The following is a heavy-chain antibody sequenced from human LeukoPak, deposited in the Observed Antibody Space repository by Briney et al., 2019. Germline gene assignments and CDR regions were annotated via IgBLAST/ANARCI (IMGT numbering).Heavy chain of an antibody. J-gene: IGHJ4*02. D-gene: IGHD5-18*01. CDR2: ISYDGSNK. CDR1: GFTFSSYG. Sequence: GRSLRLSCAASGFTFSSYGMHWVRQAPGKGLEWVAVISYDGSNKYYADSVKGRFTISRDNSKNTLYRQMNSLRAEDTAVYYCAKDSGGYTYVFDYWGQGTLVTVSP. CDR3: AKDSGGYTYVFDY. V-gene: IGHV3-30*18.